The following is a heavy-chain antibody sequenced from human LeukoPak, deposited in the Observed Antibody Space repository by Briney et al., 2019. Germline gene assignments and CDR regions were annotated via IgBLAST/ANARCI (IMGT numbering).Heavy chain of an antibody. CDR3: ARHGASIAAAAYYGMDV. J-gene: IGHJ6*02. Sequence: KPSETLSLTCAVYGGSFSGYYWSWIRQPPGKGLEWIGEINHSGSTNYNPSLKSRVTISVDTSKNQFSLKLSSVTAADTAVYYCARHGASIAAAAYYGMDVWGQGTTVTVSS. D-gene: IGHD6-13*01. V-gene: IGHV4-34*01. CDR1: GGSFSGYY. CDR2: INHSGST.